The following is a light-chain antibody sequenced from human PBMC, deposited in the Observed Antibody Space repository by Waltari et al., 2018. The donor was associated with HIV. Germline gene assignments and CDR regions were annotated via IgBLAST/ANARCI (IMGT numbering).Light chain of an antibody. CDR2: GAS. V-gene: IGKV3-15*01. CDR1: QSVGSN. Sequence: EIVMTQSPATLSASPGERATLSCRASQSVGSNLAWYQQKPGQAPRLLIYGASTRATGIPARFSGSGSGTEFTLTISSLQSEDFAVYYCQQYNKWPPWTFGQGTKVEIK. J-gene: IGKJ1*01. CDR3: QQYNKWPPWT.